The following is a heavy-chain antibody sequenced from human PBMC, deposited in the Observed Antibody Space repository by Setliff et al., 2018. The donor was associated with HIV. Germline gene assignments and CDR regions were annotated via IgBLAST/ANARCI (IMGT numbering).Heavy chain of an antibody. CDR1: GGSITSHY. D-gene: IGHD5-18*01. CDR2: ISYTGSP. V-gene: IGHV4-59*11. Sequence: PSETLSLTCSVSGGSITSHYWTWIRQPPGKGLEWIGVISYTGSPHYNPSLKSRVTISVDTSKNQFSLKLTSVTAADTALYYCARLRGYFYGHGRYFDYWGQGTLVTVSS. CDR3: ARLRGYFYGHGRYFDY. J-gene: IGHJ4*02.